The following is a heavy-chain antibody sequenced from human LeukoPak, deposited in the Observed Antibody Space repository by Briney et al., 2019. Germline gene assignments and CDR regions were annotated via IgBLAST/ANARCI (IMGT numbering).Heavy chain of an antibody. Sequence: SETLSLTCTVSGGSISSYYWSWIRQPPGKGLEWIGYIYYSGSTNYNPSLKSRVTISVDTSKNQFSLKLSSVTAADTAVYYCARVLAPDLPVLDYWGQGTLVTVSS. V-gene: IGHV4-59*01. J-gene: IGHJ4*02. CDR1: GGSISSYY. CDR3: ARVLAPDLPVLDY. CDR2: IYYSGST. D-gene: IGHD1-14*01.